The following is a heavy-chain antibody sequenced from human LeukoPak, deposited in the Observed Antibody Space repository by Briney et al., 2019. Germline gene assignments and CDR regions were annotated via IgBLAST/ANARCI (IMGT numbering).Heavy chain of an antibody. Sequence: PSETLSLTCTVSGGSISSYYWSWIRQPAGKGLEWIGRIYTSGSTNYNPSLKSRVTMSVGTSKNQFSLKLSSVTAADTAVYYCARSSYYYGSGSPRHNWFDPWGQGTLVTVSS. V-gene: IGHV4-4*07. CDR3: ARSSYYYGSGSPRHNWFDP. J-gene: IGHJ5*02. CDR2: IYTSGST. D-gene: IGHD3-10*01. CDR1: GGSISSYY.